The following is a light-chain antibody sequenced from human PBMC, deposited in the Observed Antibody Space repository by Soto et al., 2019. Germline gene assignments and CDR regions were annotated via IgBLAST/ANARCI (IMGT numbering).Light chain of an antibody. CDR1: SSDVGGYSY. CDR2: DVN. CDR3: SSYTYSSTIYV. Sequence: QSALTQPASVSGSPGQSITISCTGTSSDVGGYSYVSWYQQHPGKAPKLMIYDVNNRPSGVSNRFSGSKSGNTASLTISGLQAEDEADYYCSSYTYSSTIYVFGTGTKVTVL. J-gene: IGLJ1*01. V-gene: IGLV2-14*01.